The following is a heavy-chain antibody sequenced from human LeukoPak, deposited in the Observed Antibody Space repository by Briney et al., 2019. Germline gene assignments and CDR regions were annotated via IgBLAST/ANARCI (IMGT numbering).Heavy chain of an antibody. CDR2: IYHSGST. Sequence: PSETLSLTCTVSGYSISSGYYWGWIRQPPGKGLEWIGSIYHSGSTYYNLSLKSRVTISVDTSKNQFPLNLSSMTAADTAVYYCARGRPYNVGLPPWFDPWGQGTLVTVSS. J-gene: IGHJ5*02. V-gene: IGHV4-38-2*02. CDR1: GYSISSGYY. D-gene: IGHD1-14*01. CDR3: ARGRPYNVGLPPWFDP.